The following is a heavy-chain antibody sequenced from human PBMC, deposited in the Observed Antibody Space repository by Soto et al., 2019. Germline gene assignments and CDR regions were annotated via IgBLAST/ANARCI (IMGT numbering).Heavy chain of an antibody. D-gene: IGHD4-17*01. J-gene: IGHJ5*02. CDR2: VWYDGST. Sequence: SETLSLTCTVSGGSISGYYWSWIRQPPGKGLEWIGYVWYDGSTNYNPSLKSRVTISLDTSKNQFSLKLSSVTAADTAAYYCARLPWADYGGIFDPWGQGTLVTVSS. CDR3: ARLPWADYGGIFDP. CDR1: GGSISGYY. V-gene: IGHV4-59*01.